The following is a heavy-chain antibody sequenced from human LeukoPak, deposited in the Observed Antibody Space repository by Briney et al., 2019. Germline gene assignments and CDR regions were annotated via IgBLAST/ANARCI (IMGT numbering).Heavy chain of an antibody. D-gene: IGHD2-2*01. CDR1: GFTVSSNY. CDR2: IYSGGST. V-gene: IGHV3-53*01. J-gene: IGHJ4*02. CDR3: AKVLGVVPAARGYFDY. Sequence: PGGSLRLSCAASGFTVSSNYMSWVRQAPGKGLEWVSVIYSGGSTYYADSVKGRFTISRDNSKNTLYLQMNSLRAEDTAVYYCAKVLGVVPAARGYFDYWGQGTLVTVSS.